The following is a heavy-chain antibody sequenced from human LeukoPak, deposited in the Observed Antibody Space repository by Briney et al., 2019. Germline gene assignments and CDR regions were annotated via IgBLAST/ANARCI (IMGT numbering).Heavy chain of an antibody. Sequence: PGGSLRLSCAASGFTFSSYSMNWVRQAPGKGLEWVSYISSSSSTIYYADSVKGRFTISRDNAKNSLYLQMNSLRAEDTAVYYCARDNWNGWDYWGQGTLVTVSS. CDR2: ISSSSSTI. J-gene: IGHJ4*02. D-gene: IGHD1-20*01. V-gene: IGHV3-48*01. CDR3: ARDNWNGWDY. CDR1: GFTFSSYS.